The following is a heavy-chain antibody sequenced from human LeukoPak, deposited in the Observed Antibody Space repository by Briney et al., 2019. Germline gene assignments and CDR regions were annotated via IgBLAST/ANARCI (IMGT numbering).Heavy chain of an antibody. CDR2: IYENGGTT. V-gene: IGHV3-23*01. Sequence: GGSLRLSCVGSGFTFRSHAMSWVRQAPEKGLEFVSGIYENGGTTYYADSVKGRFSISRDNSKNTLYLQMDSLRGEDTAVYYCAKDFRIGYSAHFDYWGQGALVTVTS. D-gene: IGHD2-21*01. J-gene: IGHJ4*02. CDR3: AKDFRIGYSAHFDY. CDR1: GFTFRSHA.